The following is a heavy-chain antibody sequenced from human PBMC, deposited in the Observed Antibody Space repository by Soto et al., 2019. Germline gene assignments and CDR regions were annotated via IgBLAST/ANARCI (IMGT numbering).Heavy chain of an antibody. J-gene: IGHJ6*03. Sequence: QEQLVESGGGVVQPGRSLRLSCAASGFTFSGYGMHWVRQAPGKGLEWVAMISSDGDNEYYADSVRGRFTISRDNSKNTLHLQMNSLGTEDTAVYYCAKDGPYYGSGGYYNLYHDMDVWGKGTTVTVSS. CDR1: GFTFSGYG. V-gene: IGHV3-30*18. CDR2: ISSDGDNE. CDR3: AKDGPYYGSGGYYNLYHDMDV. D-gene: IGHD3-10*01.